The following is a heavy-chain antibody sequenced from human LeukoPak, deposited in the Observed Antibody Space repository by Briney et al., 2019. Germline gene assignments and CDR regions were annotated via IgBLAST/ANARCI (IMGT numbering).Heavy chain of an antibody. J-gene: IGHJ5*02. Sequence: SETLSLTCTVSGGSISSYYWSWIRQPPRKGLEWIGYIYYSGSTNYNPSLKSRVTISVDTSKNQFSLKLSSVTAADTAVYNCARGGASSGYFNWFDPWGQGTLVTVSS. CDR3: ARGGASSGYFNWFDP. CDR2: IYYSGST. CDR1: GGSISSYY. V-gene: IGHV4-59*01. D-gene: IGHD5-12*01.